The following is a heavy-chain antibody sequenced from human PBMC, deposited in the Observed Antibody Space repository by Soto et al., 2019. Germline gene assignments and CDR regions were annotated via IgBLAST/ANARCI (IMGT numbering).Heavy chain of an antibody. J-gene: IGHJ5*02. Sequence: SETLSLTCTVSGASISGFYWSWIRKSAGKGLEWIGRIYATGTTDYNPSLKSRVMMSVDTSKKQFSLKLRSVTAADTAVYYCVRDGTRTLRDWFDPWGQGISVTVSS. CDR3: VRDGTRTLRDWFDP. CDR2: IYATGTT. CDR1: GASISGFY. V-gene: IGHV4-4*07. D-gene: IGHD1-1*01.